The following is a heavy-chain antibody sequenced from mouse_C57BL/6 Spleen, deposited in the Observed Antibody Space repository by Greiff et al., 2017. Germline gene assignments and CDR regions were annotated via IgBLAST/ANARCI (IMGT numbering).Heavy chain of an antibody. CDR2: INYDGSST. CDR1: GFTFSDYY. D-gene: IGHD2-1*01. Sequence: DVKLVESEGGLVQPGSSMKLSCTASGFTFSDYYMAWVRQVPEKGLEWVANINYDGSSTYYLDSLKSRFIISRDNAKNILYLQMSSLKSEDTATYYCARAGGNNYFDYWGQGTTLTVSS. J-gene: IGHJ2*01. V-gene: IGHV5-16*01. CDR3: ARAGGNNYFDY.